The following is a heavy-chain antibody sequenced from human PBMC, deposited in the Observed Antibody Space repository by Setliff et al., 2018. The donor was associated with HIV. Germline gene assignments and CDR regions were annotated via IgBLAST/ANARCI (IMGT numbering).Heavy chain of an antibody. J-gene: IGHJ4*02. V-gene: IGHV4-4*08. CDR1: GVSISNYY. CDR2: IFTSGST. Sequence: SETLSLTCTVSGVSISNYYWSWIRQPPGKGLEWIGYIFTSGSTYYNPSLKSRVTISVDTSKNQFSLKLNSVTAADTAVYYCARTRGYTYGYIDSWAQGTLVTVSS. D-gene: IGHD5-18*01. CDR3: ARTRGYTYGYIDS.